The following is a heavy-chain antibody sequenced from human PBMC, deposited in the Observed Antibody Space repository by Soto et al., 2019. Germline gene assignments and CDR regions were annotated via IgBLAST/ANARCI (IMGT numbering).Heavy chain of an antibody. J-gene: IGHJ6*02. CDR3: ASLALGAAAGRNYYYYYGMDV. CDR1: GGSFSGYY. V-gene: IGHV4-34*01. Sequence: ETLSLTCAVYGGSFSGYYWSWIRQPPGKGLEWIGEINHSGSTNYNPSLKSRVTISVDTSKNQFSLKLSSVTAADTAVYYCASLALGAAAGRNYYYYYGMDVWGQGTTVTVSS. CDR2: INHSGST. D-gene: IGHD6-13*01.